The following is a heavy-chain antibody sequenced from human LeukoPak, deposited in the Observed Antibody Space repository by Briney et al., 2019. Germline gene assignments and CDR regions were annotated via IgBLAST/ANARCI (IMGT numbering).Heavy chain of an antibody. Sequence: PGGSLRLSCSASGFTFSSYAMHWVRQAPGKGLEYVSTISSSGGSTSYADSVKGRFAIPRDNAKNTLYLQMNSLRAEDTAVYYCARVGTTSNFYYYYGMDVWGQGTTVTVSS. CDR3: ARVGTTSNFYYYYGMDV. V-gene: IGHV3-64*04. D-gene: IGHD2/OR15-2a*01. CDR1: GFTFSSYA. J-gene: IGHJ6*02. CDR2: ISSSGGST.